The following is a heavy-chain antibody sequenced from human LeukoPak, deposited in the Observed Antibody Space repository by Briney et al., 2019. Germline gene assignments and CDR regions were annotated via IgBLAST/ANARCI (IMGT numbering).Heavy chain of an antibody. CDR3: ARGRYCSRTNCYWDNWFDP. D-gene: IGHD2-2*01. CDR1: GGSFSGYY. CDR2: INHSGST. V-gene: IGHV4-34*01. J-gene: IGHJ5*02. Sequence: PSETLSLTCAVYGGSFSGYYWSWIRQPPGKGLEWIGEINHSGSTNYNPSVKSRVIISVDTSKNQFSLNLSSVTAADTAVYYCARGRYCSRTNCYWDNWFDPWGQGTLVTVSS.